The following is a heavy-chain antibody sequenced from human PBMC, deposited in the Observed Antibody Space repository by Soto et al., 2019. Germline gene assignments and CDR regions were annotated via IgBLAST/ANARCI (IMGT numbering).Heavy chain of an antibody. Sequence: PSETLSLRCTVSVGSISSYYWSWIRQPAGKGLEWIGRIYYSGNTNYNPSLKSRVIISVDTSKNLFSLKLTSVTAADTAVYYCARIPVDTSMIYWLDPWGQGTLVTVSS. D-gene: IGHD5-18*01. CDR1: VGSISSYY. V-gene: IGHV4-4*07. CDR2: IYYSGNT. CDR3: ARIPVDTSMIYWLDP. J-gene: IGHJ5*02.